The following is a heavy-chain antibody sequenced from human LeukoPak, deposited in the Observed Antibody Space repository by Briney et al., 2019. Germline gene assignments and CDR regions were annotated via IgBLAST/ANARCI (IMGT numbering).Heavy chain of an antibody. J-gene: IGHJ2*01. CDR2: IYYSGST. CDR1: GGSISSGDYY. D-gene: IGHD2-15*01. CDR3: ARGDVVVVAATGWYFDL. V-gene: IGHV4-30-4*08. Sequence: PSETLSLTCTVSGGSISSGDYYWSWIRQPPGKGLEWIGYIYYSGSTYYNPSLKGRVTISVVTSKNQFSLKLSSVTAADTAVYYCARGDVVVVAATGWYFDLWGRGTLVTVSS.